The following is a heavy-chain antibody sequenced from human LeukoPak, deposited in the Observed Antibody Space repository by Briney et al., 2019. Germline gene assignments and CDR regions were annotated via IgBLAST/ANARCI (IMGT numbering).Heavy chain of an antibody. D-gene: IGHD6-13*01. CDR1: GFTVSSNY. CDR3: ARTLAAAGLDY. J-gene: IGHJ4*02. Sequence: PGGSLRLSCAASGFTVSSNYMGWVRQAPGKGLEWVSVIYSGGSTYYADSVKGRFTISRDNSKNTLYLQMNSLRAEDTAVYYCARTLAAAGLDYWGQGTLVTVSS. CDR2: IYSGGST. V-gene: IGHV3-53*01.